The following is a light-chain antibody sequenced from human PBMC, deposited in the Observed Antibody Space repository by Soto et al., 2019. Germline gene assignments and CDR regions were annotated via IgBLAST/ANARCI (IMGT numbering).Light chain of an antibody. CDR2: AAS. CDR3: QQRYSTTWT. CDR1: QGISTY. Sequence: DIQMTQSPSSLSASVGDIVTITCRASQGISTYLNWYQQKPGKDPKLLIYAASSLQSGVPSRFSGSGSETDFNLTISSLQPEDFATYSCQQRYSTTWTFGQGTKV. V-gene: IGKV1-39*01. J-gene: IGKJ1*01.